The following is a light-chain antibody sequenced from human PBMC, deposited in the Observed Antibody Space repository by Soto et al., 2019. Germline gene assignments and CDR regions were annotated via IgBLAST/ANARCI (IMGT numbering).Light chain of an antibody. V-gene: IGKV1-5*03. J-gene: IGKJ1*01. CDR1: QSISSW. CDR2: KAS. Sequence: DIQMTQSPSTLSASVGDRVNITCLASQSISSWLAWYQQKAGEAPKLLMYKASTLDSGVPSRFSGSGSGTEFTLTISNLQPDDFATYYCQQYDSYSSGPFGQGTKVDI. CDR3: QQYDSYSSGP.